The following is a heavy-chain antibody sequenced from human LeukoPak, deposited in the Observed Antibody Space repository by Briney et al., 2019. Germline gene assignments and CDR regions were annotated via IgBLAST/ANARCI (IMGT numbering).Heavy chain of an antibody. J-gene: IGHJ6*03. CDR3: ARASYCSGGSCSYYYYYYMDV. V-gene: IGHV4-34*01. CDR2: INHSGST. CDR1: GGSFSGYY. Sequence: PSETLSLTCAVYGGSFSGYYWNWIRQPPGKGLEWIGEINHSGSTNYSPSLKSRVTISVDRSKNQFSLKLSSVTAADTAVYYCARASYCSGGSCSYYYYYYMDVWGKGTTVTVSS. D-gene: IGHD2-15*01.